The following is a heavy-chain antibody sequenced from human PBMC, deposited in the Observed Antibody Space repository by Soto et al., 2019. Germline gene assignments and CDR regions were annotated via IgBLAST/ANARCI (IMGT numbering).Heavy chain of an antibody. CDR2: IIPILGIA. V-gene: IGHV1-69*04. CDR1: GGTFSSYT. Sequence: GASVKVSCKASGGTFSSYTISWVRQAPGQGLEWMGRIIPILGIANYAQKFQGRVTITADKSTSTAYMELSSLRSEDTAVYYCARDLGRFGDIFGSNTWFDPWGQGTLLTVSS. D-gene: IGHD3-10*01. J-gene: IGHJ5*02. CDR3: ARDLGRFGDIFGSNTWFDP.